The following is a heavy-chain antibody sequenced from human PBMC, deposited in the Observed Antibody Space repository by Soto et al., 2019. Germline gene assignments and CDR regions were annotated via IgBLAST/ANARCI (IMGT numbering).Heavy chain of an antibody. Sequence: AAVKVSCKASGYRFTGKFLYWVLQAPGQGLEWMGWLNANSGDTNCVQKFQGRITMTRDTSISTAYMELSRLRSDETAVYYCARGQYSSGWYEVDYWGQGTMVNVSS. D-gene: IGHD6-19*01. CDR3: ARGQYSSGWYEVDY. V-gene: IGHV1-2*02. J-gene: IGHJ4*02. CDR1: GYRFTGKF. CDR2: LNANSGDT.